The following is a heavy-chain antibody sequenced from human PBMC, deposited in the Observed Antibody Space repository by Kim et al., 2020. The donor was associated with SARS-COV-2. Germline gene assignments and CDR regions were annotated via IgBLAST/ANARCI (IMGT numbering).Heavy chain of an antibody. CDR3: AKVRGVWFGELFPYDY. D-gene: IGHD3-10*01. CDR2: ISGSGGST. V-gene: IGHV3-23*01. J-gene: IGHJ4*02. CDR1: GFTFSSYA. Sequence: GGSLRLSCAASGFTFSSYAMSWVRQAPGKGLEWVSAISGSGGSTYYADSVKGRFTISRDNSKNTLYLQMNSLRAEDTAVYYCAKVRGVWFGELFPYDYWGQGTLVTVSS.